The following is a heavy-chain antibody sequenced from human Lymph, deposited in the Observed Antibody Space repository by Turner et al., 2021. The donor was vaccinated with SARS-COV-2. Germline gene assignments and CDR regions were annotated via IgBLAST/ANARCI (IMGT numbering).Heavy chain of an antibody. J-gene: IGHJ4*02. Sequence: QVQLVQSGAEVKKPGASVKVSCKASGYTFTSYYMHWVRQAPGQGLEWMGIINPSGDSTSYAKKFQGRVTMTRETATSTVYMELSSLRSEDTAVYYCARVGPGGFDYWGQGTPVTVSS. V-gene: IGHV1-46*01. CDR2: INPSGDST. D-gene: IGHD2-15*01. CDR3: ARVGPGGFDY. CDR1: GYTFTSYY.